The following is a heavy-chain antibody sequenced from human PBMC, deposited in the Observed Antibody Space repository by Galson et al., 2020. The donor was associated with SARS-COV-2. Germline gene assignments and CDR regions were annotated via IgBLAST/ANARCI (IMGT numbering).Heavy chain of an antibody. CDR1: DGSISNYY. J-gene: IGHJ4*02. D-gene: IGHD5-18*01. CDR2: IYYSGST. Sequence: SETLSLTCTVSDGSISNYYWTWIRQPPGKGLECIDYIYYSGSTNYTPSLKSRVTISVDTYKNQFALKLTAVTAADTAVYYCARYLPGYGLTMDYWCQGSLVIVS. CDR3: ARYLPGYGLTMDY. V-gene: IGHV4-59*01.